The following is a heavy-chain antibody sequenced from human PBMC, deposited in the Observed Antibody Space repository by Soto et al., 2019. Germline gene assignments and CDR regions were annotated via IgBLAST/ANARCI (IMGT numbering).Heavy chain of an antibody. CDR2: ISYDGSNE. Sequence: QVQLVESGGGVVQPGRSLRLSCAASGFTFSTFTMYWVRQAPGKGLEWVAVISYDGSNENHADSVKGRFTISRDNSKNTLYLQMSSLRPDDTAVYYCARSHYDFWTGYPSDAFDLWGQGTMVTVSS. J-gene: IGHJ3*01. CDR3: ARSHYDFWTGYPSDAFDL. D-gene: IGHD3-3*01. V-gene: IGHV3-30-3*01. CDR1: GFTFSTFT.